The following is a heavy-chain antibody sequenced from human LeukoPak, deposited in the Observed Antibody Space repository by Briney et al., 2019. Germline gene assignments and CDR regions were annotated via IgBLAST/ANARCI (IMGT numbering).Heavy chain of an antibody. CDR3: ARDPPRGLGRVWQSHAFDI. J-gene: IGHJ3*02. V-gene: IGHV1-2*02. CDR2: INPNSGGT. CDR1: GYTFTGYY. Sequence: GASVKVSCKASGYTFTGYYMHWVRQAPGQGLEWMGWINPNSGGTNYAQKFQGRVTITADESTSTAYMELSSLRSEDTAVYYCARDPPRGLGRVWQSHAFDIWGQGTMVTVSS. D-gene: IGHD6-19*01.